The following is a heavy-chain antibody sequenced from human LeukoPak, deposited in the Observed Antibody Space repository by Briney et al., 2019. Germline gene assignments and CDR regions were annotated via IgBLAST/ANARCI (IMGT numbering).Heavy chain of an antibody. J-gene: IGHJ3*02. Sequence: GGSLRLSCAASGFTFSASAMHWVRQASGKGLEWVGRIRSKANSYATAYAASVKGRFTISRDDSKNTAYLQMNSLKTEDTAVYYCTKITMIDAFDIWGQGTMVTVSS. V-gene: IGHV3-73*01. CDR2: IRSKANSYAT. CDR1: GFTFSASA. D-gene: IGHD3-22*01. CDR3: TKITMIDAFDI.